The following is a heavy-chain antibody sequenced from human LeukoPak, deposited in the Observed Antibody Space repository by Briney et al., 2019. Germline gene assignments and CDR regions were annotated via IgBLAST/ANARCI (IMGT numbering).Heavy chain of an antibody. D-gene: IGHD4-17*01. CDR2: INHSGST. J-gene: IGHJ4*02. V-gene: IGHV4-34*01. CDR3: ARDHGGDYQDY. Sequence: SETLSLTCAVYGGSFSGYYWSWIRQPPGKGLEWIGEINHSGSTNYNPSLKSRVTISVDTSKNQFSLKLSSVTAADTAVYYCARDHGGDYQDYWGQGTLVTVSS. CDR1: GGSFSGYY.